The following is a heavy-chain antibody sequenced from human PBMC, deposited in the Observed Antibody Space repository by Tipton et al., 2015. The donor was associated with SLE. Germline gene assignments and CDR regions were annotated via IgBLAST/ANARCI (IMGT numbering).Heavy chain of an antibody. CDR1: GGSITNTIYY. V-gene: IGHV4-39*01. Sequence: TLSLTCTVSGGSITNTIYYWGWIRQPPGKGLEWIGTIYYSGTTYYNPSLKSRVTISVDTSRNQFSLSVNSVTASDTAVYYCTRLNWGSTAYYFDFWGQGTLVTVSS. CDR2: IYYSGTT. D-gene: IGHD7-27*01. J-gene: IGHJ4*02. CDR3: TRLNWGSTAYYFDF.